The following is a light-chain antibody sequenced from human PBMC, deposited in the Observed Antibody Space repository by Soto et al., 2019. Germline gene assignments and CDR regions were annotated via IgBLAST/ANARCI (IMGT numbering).Light chain of an antibody. J-gene: IGLJ1*01. Sequence: QSALTQPASVSGSPGQSITISCTGTSSDVGGYIYVSWYQQYPGKAPKLMIYEVSSRPSGVSNRFSGSKSGNTASLTISGLQAEDEADYYCSSYTSSTTYVFGTGTKVTVL. CDR2: EVS. CDR1: SSDVGGYIY. CDR3: SSYTSSTTYV. V-gene: IGLV2-14*01.